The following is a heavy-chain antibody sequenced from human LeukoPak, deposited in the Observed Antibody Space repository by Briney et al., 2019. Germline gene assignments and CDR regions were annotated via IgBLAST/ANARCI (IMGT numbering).Heavy chain of an antibody. V-gene: IGHV3-7*05. CDR3: ATWNSDWEFAY. CDR2: IKEDGSDK. D-gene: IGHD1/OR15-1a*01. J-gene: IGHJ4*02. Sequence: PGGSLRLSCAASGFTFSGSWMTWVRQAPGKGLEWVAHIKEDGSDKYYVDSVTGRFTISRDNTKNSLYLQMSSLRAEDAAVYYCATWNSDWEFAYWGQGTLVPVSS. CDR1: GFTFSGSW.